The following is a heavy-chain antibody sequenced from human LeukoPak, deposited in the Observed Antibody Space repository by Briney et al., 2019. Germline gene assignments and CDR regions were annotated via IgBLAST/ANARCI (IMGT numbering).Heavy chain of an antibody. CDR2: INHSGST. CDR1: GGSFSGYY. V-gene: IGHV4-34*01. D-gene: IGHD6-13*01. CDR3: ARGLIAAAAIDY. J-gene: IGHJ4*02. Sequence: SETLSLTCAVYGGSFSGYYWSWIRQPPGKGLEWIGEINHSGSTNYNPSLKSRVTISVDTSKNQSSLKLSSVTAADTAVYYCARGLIAAAAIDYWGQGTLVTVSS.